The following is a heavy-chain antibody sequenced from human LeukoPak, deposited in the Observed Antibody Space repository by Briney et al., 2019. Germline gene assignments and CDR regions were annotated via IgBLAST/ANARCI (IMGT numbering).Heavy chain of an antibody. J-gene: IGHJ4*02. CDR2: IWYDGSNK. V-gene: IGHV3-33*07. Sequence: RRSLRLSCAASGLTFSRYGMDWVGQAPGRGREWVAVIWYDGSNKYYADSVKGRFTISRDDSKNTLYLQMNSLRAEDTAVYYCARDRYCGYRAFDYWGQGTLVTVSS. D-gene: IGHD5-12*01. CDR3: ARDRYCGYRAFDY. CDR1: GLTFSRYG.